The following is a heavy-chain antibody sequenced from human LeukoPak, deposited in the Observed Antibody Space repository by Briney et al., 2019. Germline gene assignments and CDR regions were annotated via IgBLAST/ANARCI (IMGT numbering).Heavy chain of an antibody. V-gene: IGHV3-74*01. J-gene: IGHJ4*02. CDR2: LSPDGSAT. Sequence: HPGGSLRLSCTASGFSFRDFLMYWVRQAPGKGPVWVARLSPDGSATDYADSVKGRFTVSRDNAESTMFLQMSRLRVEDTAVYYCVRDMWATFDYWGQGALVTVSS. CDR1: GFSFRDFL. D-gene: IGHD1-26*01. CDR3: VRDMWATFDY.